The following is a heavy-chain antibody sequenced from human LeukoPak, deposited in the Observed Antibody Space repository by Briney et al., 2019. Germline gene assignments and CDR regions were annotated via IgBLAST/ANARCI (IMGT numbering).Heavy chain of an antibody. Sequence: SETLSLTCAVYGGSFSGYYWSWIRQPPGKGLEWIGEINHSGSTNYNPSLKSRVTISVDTSKNQFSLKLSSVTAADTAVYYCARQAVYCSSTSCYPNSLDYWGQGTLVTVSS. V-gene: IGHV4-34*01. J-gene: IGHJ4*02. D-gene: IGHD2-2*01. CDR1: GGSFSGYY. CDR3: ARQAVYCSSTSCYPNSLDY. CDR2: INHSGST.